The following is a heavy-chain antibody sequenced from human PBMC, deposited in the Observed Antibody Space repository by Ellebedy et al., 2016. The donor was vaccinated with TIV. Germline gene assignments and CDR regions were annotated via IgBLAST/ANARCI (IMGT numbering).Heavy chain of an antibody. CDR3: AKDQGSSWYREARD. J-gene: IGHJ4*02. D-gene: IGHD6-13*01. CDR2: ISYDGSNK. Sequence: GGSLRLXCAASGFTFSSHGMHWVRQAPGKGLEWVAVISYDGSNKYYADSVKGRFTISRDNSKNTLYLQMKSLRAEDTAVYFCAKDQGSSWYREARDWGQGTLVTVSP. V-gene: IGHV3-30*18. CDR1: GFTFSSHG.